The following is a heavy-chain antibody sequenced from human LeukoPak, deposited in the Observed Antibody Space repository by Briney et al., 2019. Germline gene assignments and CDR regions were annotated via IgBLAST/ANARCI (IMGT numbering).Heavy chain of an antibody. CDR2: IRYDGSNK. Sequence: GGSLRLSCAASGFTFSSYGMHWVRQAPGKGLEWVAFIRYDGSNKYYADSVKGRFTISRDNSKNTLYLQMNSLRAEDTAVYYCAKDQSEEQVGDSSGYYLPDYWGQGTLVTVSS. D-gene: IGHD3-22*01. CDR1: GFTFSSYG. CDR3: AKDQSEEQVGDSSGYYLPDY. V-gene: IGHV3-30*02. J-gene: IGHJ4*02.